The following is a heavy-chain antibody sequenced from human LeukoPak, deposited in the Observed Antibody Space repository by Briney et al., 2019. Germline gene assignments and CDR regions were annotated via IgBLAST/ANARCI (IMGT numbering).Heavy chain of an antibody. CDR3: ARDPLRGIVGPQTFDY. CDR1: GYTVTELS. Sequence: VASVKVSCKVSGYTVTELSMHWVRQSPGKGLEWMGGFHPEDGETIYAQKFQGRVTMTEDTSTDTAYMELSSLRSEDTAVYYCARDPLRGIVGPQTFDYWGQGTLVTVSS. V-gene: IGHV1-24*01. CDR2: FHPEDGET. J-gene: IGHJ4*02. D-gene: IGHD1-26*01.